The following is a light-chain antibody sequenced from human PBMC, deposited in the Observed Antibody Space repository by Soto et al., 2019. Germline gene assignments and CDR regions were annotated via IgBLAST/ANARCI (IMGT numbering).Light chain of an antibody. CDR1: SGSVSTGHF. V-gene: IGLV8-61*01. CDR2: GTN. CDR3: VLYMGGGTYV. Sequence: QAVVTQEPSFSVSPGGTVTLTCGLSSGSVSTGHFPSWYQQTPGQAPRTLIYGTNSRSSGVPDRFSGSILGTKAALTITGAQVDDESDYYCVLYMGGGTYVFGAGTKLTVL. J-gene: IGLJ1*01.